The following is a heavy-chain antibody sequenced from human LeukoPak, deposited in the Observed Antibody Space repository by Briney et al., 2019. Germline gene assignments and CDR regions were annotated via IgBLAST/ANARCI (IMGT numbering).Heavy chain of an antibody. CDR2: IYYSGST. D-gene: IGHD4-17*01. V-gene: IGHV4-61*01. CDR1: GYSISSGYY. J-gene: IGHJ4*02. Sequence: SETLSLTCTVSGYSISSGYYWGWIRQPPGKGLEWIGYIYYSGSTNYNPSLKSRVTISVDTSKNQFSLKLSSVTAADTAVYYCARYYGDFPFDYWGQGTLVTVSS. CDR3: ARYYGDFPFDY.